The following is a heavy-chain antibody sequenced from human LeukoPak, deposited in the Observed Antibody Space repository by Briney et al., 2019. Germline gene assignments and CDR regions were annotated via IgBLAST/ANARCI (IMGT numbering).Heavy chain of an antibody. V-gene: IGHV3-23*01. CDR1: GFTFSTYP. CDR2: ISGSGGNT. Sequence: GGSLSLSCAASGFTFSTYPMSWVRQVPGKGLEWVSGISGSGGNTHYADSVKGRFTISRDNSKNMLYLQMNSLRAEDTAVYYCAKDLSEWEVLAAFDHWGQGTLVTVSS. D-gene: IGHD1-26*01. CDR3: AKDLSEWEVLAAFDH. J-gene: IGHJ4*02.